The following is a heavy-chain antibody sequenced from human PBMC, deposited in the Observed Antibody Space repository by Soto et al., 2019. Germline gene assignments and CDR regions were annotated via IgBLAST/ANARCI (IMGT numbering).Heavy chain of an antibody. CDR3: AREQYNWKI. Sequence: SETLSLTCSVSGGSINSGRSSWNWIRQSPGKGLEWIAYIYHSGSTYYNPSLKSRVTISEDASKNQVSLRLTSVTAADTAVYFCAREQYNWKIWGQGTLVTVSS. CDR2: IYHSGST. V-gene: IGHV4-30-2*06. D-gene: IGHD1-20*01. J-gene: IGHJ4*02. CDR1: GGSINSGRSS.